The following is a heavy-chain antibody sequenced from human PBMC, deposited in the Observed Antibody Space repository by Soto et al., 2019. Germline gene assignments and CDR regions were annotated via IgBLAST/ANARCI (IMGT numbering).Heavy chain of an antibody. Sequence: EVQLLESGGGLVQPGGSLRLSCAASGFTFSSYAMSWVRQARGKGLEWVSAISGSGGSTYYADSVKGRFTISRDNSKNTLYLQRNSLRAEDTAVYYCAKDNEMTTVTRWFDPWGQGALVTVSS. V-gene: IGHV3-23*01. CDR1: GFTFSSYA. D-gene: IGHD4-17*01. CDR3: AKDNEMTTVTRWFDP. CDR2: ISGSGGST. J-gene: IGHJ5*02.